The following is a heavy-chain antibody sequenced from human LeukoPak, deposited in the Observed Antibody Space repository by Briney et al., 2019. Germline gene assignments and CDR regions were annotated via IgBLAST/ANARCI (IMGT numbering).Heavy chain of an antibody. V-gene: IGHV4-4*07. D-gene: IGHD3-10*01. CDR1: GGSISNYY. CDR3: ARTSARGAQFDY. J-gene: IGHJ4*02. CDR2: IYASGST. Sequence: SETLSLTCTVSGGSISNYYWSWIRQPAGMGLEWIGRIYASGSTNYNPSLKSRVTMSVDTSNNQFSLNLSPVTAADTAVYYCARTSARGAQFDYWGQGTLVTVSS.